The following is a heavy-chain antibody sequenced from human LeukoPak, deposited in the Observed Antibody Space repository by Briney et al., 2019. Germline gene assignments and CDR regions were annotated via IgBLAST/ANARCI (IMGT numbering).Heavy chain of an antibody. V-gene: IGHV1-8*01. CDR1: GYTFTSYD. D-gene: IGHD2-2*01. J-gene: IGHJ5*02. CDR3: ARDRYYCSSTSCYHNWFDP. Sequence: ASVKVSCKASGYTFTSYDINWVRQATGQGLEWMGWMNPNSGNTGYAQKFQGRVTMTRDTSTSTVYMELSSLRSEDTAVYYCARDRYYCSSTSCYHNWFDPWGQGTLVTVSS. CDR2: MNPNSGNT.